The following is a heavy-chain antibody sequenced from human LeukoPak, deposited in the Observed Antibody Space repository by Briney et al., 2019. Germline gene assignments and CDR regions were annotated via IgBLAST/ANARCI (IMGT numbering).Heavy chain of an antibody. V-gene: IGHV3-21*01. Sequence: GGSLRLSCAASGFTFSSYSMNWVRQAPRKGLEWVSSISSSSSYIYYADSVKGRFTISRDNAKNSLYLQMNSLRAEDTAVFYCARAPVYYDESRGHLKISNWYLDLWGRGTLVTVSS. CDR2: ISSSSSYI. CDR3: ARAPVYYDESRGHLKISNWYLDL. D-gene: IGHD3-22*01. CDR1: GFTFSSYS. J-gene: IGHJ2*01.